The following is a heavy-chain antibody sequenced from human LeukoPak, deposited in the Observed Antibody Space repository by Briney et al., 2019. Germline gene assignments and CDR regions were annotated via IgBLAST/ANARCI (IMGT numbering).Heavy chain of an antibody. CDR2: IKHSGSA. CDR1: GGSLRGFF. CDR3: ARGWGMATTNWCY. J-gene: IGHJ4*02. V-gene: IGHV4-34*01. D-gene: IGHD5-24*01. Sequence: SETLSHTRALYGGSLRGFFWTWIREPPGKRVEWRGEIKHSGSANNNLPLRRRVTVSVDTSKNQFPVSLTCVTAADTPVYYCARGWGMATTNWCYWSQGTLVTVSS.